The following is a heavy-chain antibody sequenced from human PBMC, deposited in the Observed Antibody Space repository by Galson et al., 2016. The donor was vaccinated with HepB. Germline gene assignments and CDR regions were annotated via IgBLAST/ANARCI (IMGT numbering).Heavy chain of an antibody. V-gene: IGHV4-59*11. Sequence: SETLSLTCTVSGASISNHYWTWIRQPPGKGLEWIGYFFHSGSPSSNPSLKGRVTMSPASSKNPLSLKFTSVIAADTAIYYCARTEGHSWLYYYYGLDVWGQGTTVTVSS. CDR3: ARTEGHSWLYYYYGLDV. J-gene: IGHJ6*02. D-gene: IGHD1-14*01. CDR2: FFHSGSP. CDR1: GASISNHY.